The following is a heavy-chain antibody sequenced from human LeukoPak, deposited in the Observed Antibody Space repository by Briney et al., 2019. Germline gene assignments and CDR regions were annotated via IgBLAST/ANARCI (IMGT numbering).Heavy chain of an antibody. Sequence: GGSLRLSCAASGFIFDDYAMHWVRQAPGKGLEWVSGISWNSGSIAYADSVKGRFTISRDNAKNSLYLRMNSLRAEDMALYYCAKDVSLGYCSGGSCSAHFDYWGQGTLVTVSS. D-gene: IGHD2-15*01. CDR1: GFIFDDYA. CDR3: AKDVSLGYCSGGSCSAHFDY. J-gene: IGHJ4*02. V-gene: IGHV3-9*03. CDR2: ISWNSGSI.